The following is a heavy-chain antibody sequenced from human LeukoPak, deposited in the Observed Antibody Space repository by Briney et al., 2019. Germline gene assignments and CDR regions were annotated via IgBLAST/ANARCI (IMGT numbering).Heavy chain of an antibody. V-gene: IGHV1-18*01. Sequence: GPSVKVSCRASGYTFTSYGISWVRQAPGQGLEWMGWISAYNGNTNYAQKLQGRVTMTTDTSTSTAYMELRSLRSDDTAVYYCARAPPIAGTDYYYGMDVWGQRTTVTVSS. CDR2: ISAYNGNT. CDR1: GYTFTSYG. J-gene: IGHJ6*02. D-gene: IGHD6-13*01. CDR3: ARAPPIAGTDYYYGMDV.